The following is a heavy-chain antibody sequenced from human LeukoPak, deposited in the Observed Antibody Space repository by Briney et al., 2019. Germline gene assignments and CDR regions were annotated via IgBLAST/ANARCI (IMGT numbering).Heavy chain of an antibody. CDR2: INPNSGGT. CDR1: GYTFTGYY. Sequence: ASVKVSCMSSGYTFTGYYMHWVRQAPGQGLEWMGWINPNSGGTNYAQKFQGRVTMTRDTSISTAYMKLSRLRSDDTAVYYCARGGSSGYPTVAWLFQYWGQGTLVTVSS. J-gene: IGHJ1*01. D-gene: IGHD3-22*01. CDR3: ARGGSSGYPTVAWLFQY. V-gene: IGHV1-2*02.